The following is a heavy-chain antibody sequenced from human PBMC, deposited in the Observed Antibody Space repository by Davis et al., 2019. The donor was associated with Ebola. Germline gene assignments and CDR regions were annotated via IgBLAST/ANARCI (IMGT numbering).Heavy chain of an antibody. D-gene: IGHD5-18*01. V-gene: IGHV4-30-4*01. J-gene: IGHJ4*02. Sequence: LRLSCTVSGGSISSDDSYWSWIRQPPGKGLEWIGCISYSGSTYYNPSLKSRVTISVDTSKSQFSLKLSSVTAADTAMYYCARETLTAHVFHYWGQGTLVTVSA. CDR1: GGSISSDDSY. CDR3: ARETLTAHVFHY. CDR2: ISYSGST.